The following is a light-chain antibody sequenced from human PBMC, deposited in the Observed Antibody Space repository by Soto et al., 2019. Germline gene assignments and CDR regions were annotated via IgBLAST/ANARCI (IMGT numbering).Light chain of an antibody. V-gene: IGKV3-20*01. Sequence: EIVLTQSPGTLSLSPGERATLSCRASQSVSSSYLAWYPQKPGQAPRLLIYGASSRATGIPDRFSGSGSGTDFTLTISRLEPEDFAVYYCQRYGSTPQTFGQGTKVEI. CDR2: GAS. CDR1: QSVSSSY. J-gene: IGKJ1*01. CDR3: QRYGSTPQT.